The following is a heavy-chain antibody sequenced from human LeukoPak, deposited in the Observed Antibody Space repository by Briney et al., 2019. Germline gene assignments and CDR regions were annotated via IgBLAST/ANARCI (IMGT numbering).Heavy chain of an antibody. J-gene: IGHJ4*02. Sequence: ASVKVSCKASGYTFTGYYMHWVRQAPGQGLEWMGRINPNSGGTDYAQKFQGRVTMTRDMSISTAYLEFSSLRSDDTAVYYCARDWSMTTLDYWGQGTLVTVSS. CDR3: ARDWSMTTLDY. D-gene: IGHD4-17*01. V-gene: IGHV1-2*06. CDR2: INPNSGGT. CDR1: GYTFTGYY.